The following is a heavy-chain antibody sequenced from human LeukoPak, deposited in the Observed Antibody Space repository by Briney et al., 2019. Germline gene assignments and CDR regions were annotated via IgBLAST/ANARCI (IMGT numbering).Heavy chain of an antibody. CDR2: IYHSGST. CDR1: GYSISSDNY. V-gene: IGHV4-38-2*01. J-gene: IGHJ5*02. Sequence: SETLSLTCAVSGYSISSDNYWVWIRQPPGQGLEWTGGIYHSGSTYYNPSLKSRVTMSVDTSKNQFSLKLSSVTAADTAIYYCARRGIWDLQIGNWFDPWGQGILVIVSS. CDR3: ARRGIWDLQIGNWFDP. D-gene: IGHD3-16*01.